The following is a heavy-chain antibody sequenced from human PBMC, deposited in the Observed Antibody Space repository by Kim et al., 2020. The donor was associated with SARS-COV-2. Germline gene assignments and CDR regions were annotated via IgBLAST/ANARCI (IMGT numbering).Heavy chain of an antibody. D-gene: IGHD6-13*01. J-gene: IGHJ6*02. CDR3: AKERQASYSSPYYYYGMDV. Sequence: GGSLRLSCAASGFTFSSYGMHWVRQAPGKGLEWVAVISYDGSNKYYADSVKGRFTISRDNSKNTLYLQMNSLRAEDTAVYYCAKERQASYSSPYYYYGMDVWGQGTTVTVSS. CDR2: ISYDGSNK. CDR1: GFTFSSYG. V-gene: IGHV3-30*18.